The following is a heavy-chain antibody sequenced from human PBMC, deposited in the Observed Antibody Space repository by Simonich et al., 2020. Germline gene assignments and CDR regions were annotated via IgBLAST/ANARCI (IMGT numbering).Heavy chain of an antibody. V-gene: IGHV1-69-2*01. Sequence: EVQLVQSGAEVKKPGATVKISCKVSGYTFTDYYMHWVQQAPGKGLKVMGHVDPEEGETKYAEKFQGRVTITADTSTDTAYMELSSLRSEDTAVFYCATGFEYSSSSWAFDIWGQGTMVTVSS. CDR1: GYTFTDYY. J-gene: IGHJ3*02. CDR3: ATGFEYSSSSWAFDI. CDR2: VDPEEGET. D-gene: IGHD6-6*01.